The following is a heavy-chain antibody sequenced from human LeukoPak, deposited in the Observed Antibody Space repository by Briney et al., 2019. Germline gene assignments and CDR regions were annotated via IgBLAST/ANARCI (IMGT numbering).Heavy chain of an antibody. CDR1: GFTFSNYE. V-gene: IGHV3-48*03. D-gene: IGHD3-16*01. CDR2: ISSSGSTI. J-gene: IGHJ4*02. CDR3: ARIRGEPNY. Sequence: GGSLRLSCAASGFTFSNYEMNWVRQAPGRGLEWVSYISSSGSTIYYADSVKGRFTISRDNAKNSLYLQMNSLRAEDTAVYYCARIRGEPNYWGQGTLVTVSS.